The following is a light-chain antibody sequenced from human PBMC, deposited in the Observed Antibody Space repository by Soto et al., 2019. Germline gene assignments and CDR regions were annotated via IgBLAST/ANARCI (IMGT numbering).Light chain of an antibody. V-gene: IGKV2-28*01. CDR3: MQHLQTPRT. J-gene: IGKJ1*01. Sequence: DIVMTQSPLSLPVTPGEPASISCRSSQSLLHSNGYNYLDWYLQKPGQSPQVLIYLGSNRAPGVPDRFSGSGSGTDFTLEISRVEGEDVGVYYCMQHLQTPRTFGQGTKVEV. CDR2: LGS. CDR1: QSLLHSNGYNY.